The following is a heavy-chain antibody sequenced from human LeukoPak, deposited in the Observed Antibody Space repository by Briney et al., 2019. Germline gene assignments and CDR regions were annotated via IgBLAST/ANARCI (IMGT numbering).Heavy chain of an antibody. J-gene: IGHJ4*02. D-gene: IGHD1-26*01. CDR2: INPSGGTR. CDR1: GYTFTSYY. CDR3: AREPRPVGATSFGYYFDY. Sequence: GASVKVSCKASGYTFTSYYIHWVRQAPGQGLEWMGIINPSGGTRVYAQNFQGRVIMTRDTSTSTVHMDLSSLRSEDAAVYYCAREPRPVGATSFGYYFDYWGQGTLVTVSS. V-gene: IGHV1-46*01.